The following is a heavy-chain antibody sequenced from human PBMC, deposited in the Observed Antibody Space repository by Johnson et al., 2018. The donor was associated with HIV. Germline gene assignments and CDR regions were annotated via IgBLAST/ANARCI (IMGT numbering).Heavy chain of an antibody. V-gene: IGHV3-30*04. CDR1: GFTFSNYV. CDR2: ISYDGSNK. CDR3: AKDKDAFDI. Sequence: QVQLVESGGGVVQPGRSLKLSCVASGFTFSNYVIHWVRQAPGKGLEWVAVISYDGSNKYYADSVKGRFTISRDNSKNTLYLQMNSLRAEDTAVYYCAKDKDAFDIWGQGTMVTVSS. J-gene: IGHJ3*02.